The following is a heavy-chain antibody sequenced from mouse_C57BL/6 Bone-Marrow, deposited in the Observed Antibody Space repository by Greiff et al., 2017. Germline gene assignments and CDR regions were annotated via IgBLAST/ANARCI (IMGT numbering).Heavy chain of an antibody. D-gene: IGHD1-1*01. CDR2: IDPSDSET. CDR1: GYTFTSYW. J-gene: IGHJ2*01. Sequence: QVQLQQPGAELVRPGSSVKLSCKASGYTFTSYWMHWVKQRPIQGLEWIGNIDPSDSETHYNQKFKDKATLTVDKSSSTAYMPLSSLTSEDSAVYYCARGITTVVADFDYGGKGTTLTVSS. V-gene: IGHV1-52*01. CDR3: ARGITTVVADFDY.